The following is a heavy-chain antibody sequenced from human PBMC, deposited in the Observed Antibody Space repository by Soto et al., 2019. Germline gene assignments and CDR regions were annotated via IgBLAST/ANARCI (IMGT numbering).Heavy chain of an antibody. J-gene: IGHJ5*02. CDR3: ARAVVVVAATPGHNWFDP. Sequence: PSETLSLTCAVYGGSFSGYYWSWIRQPPGKGLEWIGEINHSGSTNYNPSLKSRVTISVDTSKNQFSLKLSSVTAADTAVYYCARAVVVVAATPGHNWFDPWGQGTLVTVSS. V-gene: IGHV4-34*01. CDR1: GGSFSGYY. CDR2: INHSGST. D-gene: IGHD2-15*01.